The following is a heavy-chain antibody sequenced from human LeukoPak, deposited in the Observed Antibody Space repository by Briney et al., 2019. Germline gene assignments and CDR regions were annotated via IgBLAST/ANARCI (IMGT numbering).Heavy chain of an antibody. CDR3: ARDRTMVRGVILGFDP. J-gene: IGHJ5*02. V-gene: IGHV4-34*01. D-gene: IGHD3-10*01. CDR1: GGSFSNYY. Sequence: SETLSLTCAVYGGSFSNYYWSWIRQPPGKGLEWIGEINHGGTTKYNPSLKSRVTISVDTSKKQFSLKLISVTAADTAVYYCARDRTMVRGVILGFDPWGQGTLVTVSS. CDR2: INHGGTT.